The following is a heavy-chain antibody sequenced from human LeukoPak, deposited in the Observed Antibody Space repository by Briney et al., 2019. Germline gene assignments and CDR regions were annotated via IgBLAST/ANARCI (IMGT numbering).Heavy chain of an antibody. Sequence: PSETLSLTCTLSSGSTSSSSYYWGWISQPPGKGLEWIGSIYYSGSTYYNPSLKSRVTISVDTSKNQFSLKLSSVTAADTAVYYCASRSGRDVFDIWGQGTMVTVSS. V-gene: IGHV4-39*01. CDR1: SGSTSSSSYY. J-gene: IGHJ3*02. CDR3: ASRSGRDVFDI. CDR2: IYYSGST. D-gene: IGHD3-10*01.